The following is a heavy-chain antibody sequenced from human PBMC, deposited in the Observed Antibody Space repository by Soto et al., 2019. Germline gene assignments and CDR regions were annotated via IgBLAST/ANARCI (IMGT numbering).Heavy chain of an antibody. J-gene: IGHJ5*02. D-gene: IGHD3-10*01. CDR3: ARDRGRDSGHYFSGMLNWFDA. CDR2: IYKSGTA. CDR1: GDSVDIGNYY. Sequence: QVQLQESGAGLLKPSQTLSLTCTVSGDSVDIGNYYWAWIRHPPGKGLEWIGYIYKSGTAYYNPSLNSLVVMSVDTSKNQFSLKLTSVTAADTAVYYCARDRGRDSGHYFSGMLNWFDAWTQRTLVTVSS. V-gene: IGHV4-31*01.